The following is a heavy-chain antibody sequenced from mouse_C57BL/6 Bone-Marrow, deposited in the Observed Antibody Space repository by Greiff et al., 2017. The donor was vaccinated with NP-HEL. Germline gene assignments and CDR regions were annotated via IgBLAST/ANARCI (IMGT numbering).Heavy chain of an antibody. D-gene: IGHD1-1*02. CDR2: ISYDGSN. V-gene: IGHV3-6*01. CDR3: AREVGKDYYAMDY. CDR1: GYSITSGYY. Sequence: EVKLVESGPGLVKPSQSLSLTCSVTGYSITSGYYWNWIRQFPGNKLEWMGYISYDGSNNYNPSLKNRISITRDTSKNQFFLKLNSVTTEDTATYYCAREVGKDYYAMDYWGQGTSVTVSS. J-gene: IGHJ4*01.